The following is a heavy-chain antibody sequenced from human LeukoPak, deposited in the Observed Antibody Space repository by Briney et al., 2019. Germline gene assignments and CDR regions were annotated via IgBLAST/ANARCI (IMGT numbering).Heavy chain of an antibody. V-gene: IGHV3-11*06. Sequence: GGSLRLSCAASGFTFSDYYMSWLRQAPGRGLEGVSYISSRSSYTNYADPVKGRFTISRDNAKNSLYLQMNSLRAEDTAVYYCARSCSSTSCPFDCWGQGTLVTVSS. D-gene: IGHD2-2*01. CDR3: ARSCSSTSCPFDC. CDR1: GFTFSDYY. CDR2: ISSRSSYT. J-gene: IGHJ4*02.